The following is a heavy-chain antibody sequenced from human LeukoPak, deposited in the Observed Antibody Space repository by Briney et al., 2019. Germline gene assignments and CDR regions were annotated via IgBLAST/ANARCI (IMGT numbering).Heavy chain of an antibody. CDR2: ISSSSSYI. D-gene: IGHD3-3*01. CDR1: GFTFSSYE. Sequence: GGSLRLSCAASGFTFSSYEMNWVRQAPGKGLEWVSSISSSSSYIYYADSVKGRFTISRDNAKNSLYLQMNSLRAEDTAVYYCARDWGNYDFWSGYHTLDAFDIWGQGTMVTVSS. CDR3: ARDWGNYDFWSGYHTLDAFDI. J-gene: IGHJ3*02. V-gene: IGHV3-21*01.